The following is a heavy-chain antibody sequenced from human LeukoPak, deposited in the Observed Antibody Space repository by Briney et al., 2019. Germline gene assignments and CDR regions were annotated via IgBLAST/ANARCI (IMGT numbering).Heavy chain of an antibody. CDR1: GFTFSSYS. Sequence: GGSLRLSCAASGFTFSSYSMNWVRQAPGKGLEWVSYISSSSSTIYYADSVKGRFTISRDNAKNTLYLQMNSLRAEDTAMYYCARDPPNGRGYYMDVWGKGTTVTVSS. J-gene: IGHJ6*03. CDR3: ARDPPNGRGYYMDV. D-gene: IGHD2-8*01. CDR2: ISSSSSTI. V-gene: IGHV3-48*04.